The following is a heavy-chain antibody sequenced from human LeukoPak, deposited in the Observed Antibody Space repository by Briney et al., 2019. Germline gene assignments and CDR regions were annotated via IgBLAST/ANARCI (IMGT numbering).Heavy chain of an antibody. Sequence: GGSLRLSCVVSGLPIADFAMHWVRQAPGKGLEWVSLISGDGVSTFYADSVKGRFSISRDNSKNSLSLEMHSLRTEDTAMYYCARESGKFDYWGQGTLVAVSS. V-gene: IGHV3-43*02. CDR1: GLPIADFA. J-gene: IGHJ4*02. CDR3: ARESGKFDY. CDR2: ISGDGVST.